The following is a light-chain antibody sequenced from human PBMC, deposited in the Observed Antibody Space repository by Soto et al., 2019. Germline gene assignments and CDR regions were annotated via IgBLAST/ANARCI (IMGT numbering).Light chain of an antibody. CDR1: QAVTNNQ. CDR3: QQYGSSPVA. CDR2: GAS. J-gene: IGKJ1*01. Sequence: EIVVTQSPGTLSSSPGERVTLSCRASQAVTNNQLAWYLHKPGQAPRLLIYGASSRAVGIPDRFSGSGSGTDFVLTISTLEPEEFAVYYCQQYGSSPVAFGPGTKVEIK. V-gene: IGKV3-20*01.